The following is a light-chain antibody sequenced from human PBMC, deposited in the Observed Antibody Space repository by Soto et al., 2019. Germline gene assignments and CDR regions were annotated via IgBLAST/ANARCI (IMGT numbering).Light chain of an antibody. J-gene: IGLJ1*01. CDR1: SSNIGSNY. CDR2: MNN. V-gene: IGLV1-47*01. CDR3: ASWDDSLSGFV. Sequence: QSVLTQPPSASGTPGQRVTISCSGSSSNIGSNYVYWYQQLPGTAPKLLIYMNNLRPSEVPDRFSGSKSGTSASLAISRLRSEDEADYYCASWDDSLSGFVFGTGTKLTVL.